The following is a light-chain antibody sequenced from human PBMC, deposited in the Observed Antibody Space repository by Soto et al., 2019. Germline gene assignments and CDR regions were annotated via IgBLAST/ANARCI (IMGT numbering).Light chain of an antibody. CDR2: GVS. V-gene: IGKV1D-12*01. CDR3: HQSHTFPPT. CDR1: QDLDQW. J-gene: IGKJ3*01. Sequence: QMTQSPSSVSASVGDTVTITCRANQDLDQWLAWYQQKPGKAPKLLIYGVSSLERGVPSRFLGSRSGTDFTLTISILQSEDVATYYCHQSHTFPPTFGPGTRV.